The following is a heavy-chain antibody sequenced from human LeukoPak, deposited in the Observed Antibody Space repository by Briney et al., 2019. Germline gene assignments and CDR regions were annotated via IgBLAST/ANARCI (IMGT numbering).Heavy chain of an antibody. V-gene: IGHV4-38-2*02. Sequence: PSETLSLTCTVSGYSISSGYYWGWIRQPPGKGLEWIGSIYHSGSTFYNPSLKSRVTISGDTSKNQFSLKLSSVTAADTAVYYCARGRIVVRRFDYWGQGTLVTVSS. CDR2: IYHSGST. J-gene: IGHJ4*02. CDR3: ARGRIVVRRFDY. CDR1: GYSISSGYY. D-gene: IGHD2-2*01.